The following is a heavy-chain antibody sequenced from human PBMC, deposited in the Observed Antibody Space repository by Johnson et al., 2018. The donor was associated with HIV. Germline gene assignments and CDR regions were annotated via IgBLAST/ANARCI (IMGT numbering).Heavy chain of an antibody. CDR3: AREDVSSGYAGTFDI. CDR1: GFTFSSYG. V-gene: IGHV3-30*03. D-gene: IGHD5-12*01. CDR2: IYYDGSNK. J-gene: IGHJ3*02. Sequence: QVQLVESGGGVVQPGRSLRLSCAASGFTFSSYGMHWVRQAPGKGLEWVAVIYYDGSNKYYADSMKGRFTISRDISTNTVYLQMNSLSPEDTAVYYCAREDVSSGYAGTFDIWGQGTLVTVSS.